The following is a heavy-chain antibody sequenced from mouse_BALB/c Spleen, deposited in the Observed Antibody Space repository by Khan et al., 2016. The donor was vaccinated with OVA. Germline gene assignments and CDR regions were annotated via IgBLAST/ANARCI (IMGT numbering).Heavy chain of an antibody. D-gene: IGHD2-12*01. CDR2: INPSTGYT. V-gene: IGHV1-7*01. CDR3: ENHGSSYDWLSY. Sequence: QVQLKQSGAELAKPGASVKMSCKASGYTFTSYWMHWVKQRPGQGLEWIGYINPSTGYTEYNQRFMDKATLTADKSYSTAYMQLSSLTSEKSAVYYCENHGSSYDWLSYWGQGTLVTVSA. CDR1: GYTFTSYW. J-gene: IGHJ3*02.